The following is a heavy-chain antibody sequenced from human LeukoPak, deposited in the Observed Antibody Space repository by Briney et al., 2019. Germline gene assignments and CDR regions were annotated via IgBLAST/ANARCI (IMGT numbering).Heavy chain of an antibody. CDR3: AREYSSSWYDYFDY. CDR2: ISAYNGNT. Sequence: ASVKVSCKASGYTFTSYGISWVRQAPGQGLEWMGWISAYNGNTNYAQKLQGRVTMTTGTSTSTAYMELRSLRSDDTAVYYCAREYSSSWYDYFDYWGQGTLVTVSS. D-gene: IGHD6-13*01. V-gene: IGHV1-18*01. J-gene: IGHJ4*02. CDR1: GYTFTSYG.